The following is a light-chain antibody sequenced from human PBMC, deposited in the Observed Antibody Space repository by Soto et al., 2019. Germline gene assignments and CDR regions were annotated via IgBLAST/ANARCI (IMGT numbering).Light chain of an antibody. V-gene: IGKV3-20*01. Sequence: EIVLTQSPGTLSLSPGERATLSCRASQSVRDRYLAWYQQKPGQAPSLLIYDTSTRATAVPDRFSGSGSGTDFALTISRVEPEDCAIYFCQQYGSSPGTFGQGTKVEI. CDR2: DTS. J-gene: IGKJ1*01. CDR1: QSVRDRY. CDR3: QQYGSSPGT.